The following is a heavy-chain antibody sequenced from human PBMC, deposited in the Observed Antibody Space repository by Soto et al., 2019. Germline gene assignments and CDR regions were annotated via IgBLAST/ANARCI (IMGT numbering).Heavy chain of an antibody. V-gene: IGHV3-30*18. Sequence: QVQLVESGGGVVQPGRSLRLSCAASGFTFSSYGMHWVRQAPGKGLEWVAVISYDGSNKYYVDSVKGRFTISRDNSKNTLYLQMNSLRAEDTAVYYCAKGGRNFWSGYAHFDYWGQGTLVTVSS. CDR2: ISYDGSNK. CDR1: GFTFSSYG. D-gene: IGHD3-3*01. J-gene: IGHJ4*02. CDR3: AKGGRNFWSGYAHFDY.